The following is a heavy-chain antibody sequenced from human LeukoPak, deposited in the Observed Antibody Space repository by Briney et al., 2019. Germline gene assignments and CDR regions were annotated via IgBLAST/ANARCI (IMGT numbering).Heavy chain of an antibody. CDR3: ARDRQQQLVLLGD. CDR1: GYSISSGYY. Sequence: SETLSLTCTVSGYSISSGYYWVWIRQPPGKGLEWIGYIYYSGITNYNPSLKSRVTISVDTSKNQFSLKLSSVTAADTAVYYCARDRQQQLVLLGDWGQGTLVTVSS. V-gene: IGHV4-38-2*02. CDR2: IYYSGIT. D-gene: IGHD6-13*01. J-gene: IGHJ4*02.